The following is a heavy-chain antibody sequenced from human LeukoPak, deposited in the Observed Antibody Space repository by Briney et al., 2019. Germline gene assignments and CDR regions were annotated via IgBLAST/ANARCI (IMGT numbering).Heavy chain of an antibody. Sequence: ASVKVSCKASGYTFTSYYMHWVRQAPGQGLEWMGIINPSGGYTSYAHKFQGRVTMTRDMSTRTVYMDMSSLRSEDTAVFYCARADYNTFDYWGQGTLVTVSS. V-gene: IGHV1-46*01. CDR1: GYTFTSYY. CDR2: INPSGGYT. CDR3: ARADYNTFDY. D-gene: IGHD4-11*01. J-gene: IGHJ4*02.